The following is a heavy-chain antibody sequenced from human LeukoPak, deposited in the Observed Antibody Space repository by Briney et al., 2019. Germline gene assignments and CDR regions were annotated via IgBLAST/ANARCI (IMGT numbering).Heavy chain of an antibody. D-gene: IGHD4-17*01. CDR2: INTNTGNP. V-gene: IGHV7-4-1*02. J-gene: IGHJ4*02. Sequence: ASVKVSCKASGYTFTNNYMHWVRQAPGQGLEWMGWINTNTGNPTYAQGFTGRFVFSLETSVSTAYLQISSLNAEDTAVYYCARGYTKDMTSVTHFDYWGQGTLVTVSS. CDR3: ARGYTKDMTSVTHFDY. CDR1: GYTFTNNY.